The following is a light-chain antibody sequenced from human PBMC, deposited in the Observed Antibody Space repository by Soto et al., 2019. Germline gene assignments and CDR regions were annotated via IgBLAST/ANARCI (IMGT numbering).Light chain of an antibody. CDR1: QSVTSF. V-gene: IGKV3-11*01. CDR3: QQRSNWPLT. CDR2: DAS. J-gene: IGKJ4*01. Sequence: EIVLTQSPATLSLSPGERATLSCRVSQSVTSFLAWYQQKPGQAPRLLIYDASNRATGSPARFSGSGSGTDFTLTISSLEPEDFAVYYCQQRSNWPLTFGGGTKVETK.